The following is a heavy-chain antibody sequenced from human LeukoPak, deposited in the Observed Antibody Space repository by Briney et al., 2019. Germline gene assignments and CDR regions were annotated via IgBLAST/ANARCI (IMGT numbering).Heavy chain of an antibody. V-gene: IGHV1-18*01. J-gene: IGHJ6*02. CDR1: GYTFTSYG. Sequence: GASVKVSCKASGYTFTSYGISWVRQAPGQGLEWMGWISAYNGNTNYAQKFQGRVTITADESTSTAYMELSSLRSEDTAVYYCARRGYYGSGSYYPTLYYYYGMDVWGQGTTVTVSS. D-gene: IGHD3-10*01. CDR2: ISAYNGNT. CDR3: ARRGYYGSGSYYPTLYYYYGMDV.